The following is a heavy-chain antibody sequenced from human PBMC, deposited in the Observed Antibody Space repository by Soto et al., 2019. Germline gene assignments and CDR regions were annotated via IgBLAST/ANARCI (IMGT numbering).Heavy chain of an antibody. CDR3: AATLYDYDILTGYFAFDI. J-gene: IGHJ3*02. CDR2: IVVGSGNT. CDR1: GFTFTSSA. Sequence: ASLKVSCKASGFTFTSSAMQWVRQARGQRLEWIGWIVVGSGNTNYAQKFQERVTITRDMSTSTAYMELSSLRSEDTAVYYCAATLYDYDILTGYFAFDIWGQGTMVTVSS. D-gene: IGHD3-9*01. V-gene: IGHV1-58*02.